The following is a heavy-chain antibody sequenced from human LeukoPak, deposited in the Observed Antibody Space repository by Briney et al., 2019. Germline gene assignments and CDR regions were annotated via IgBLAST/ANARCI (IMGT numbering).Heavy chain of an antibody. CDR1: GFTFSTYW. V-gene: IGHV3-7*03. D-gene: IGHD2-15*01. CDR3: AIGGSFDY. Sequence: GGSLRLSCAASGFTFSTYWMSWVRQAPGKGLEWVATMKQDGSEKYYVDSVKGRFTISRDNAKNSLYLQMNSLRAEDTAVYYCAIGGSFDYWGQGTLVTVSS. J-gene: IGHJ4*02. CDR2: MKQDGSEK.